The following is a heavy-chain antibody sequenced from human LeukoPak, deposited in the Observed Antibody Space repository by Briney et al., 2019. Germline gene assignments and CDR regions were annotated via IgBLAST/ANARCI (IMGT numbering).Heavy chain of an antibody. CDR1: GFTFSSYA. V-gene: IGHV3-33*06. Sequence: PGGTLRLSCAVSGFTFSSYAMSWVRQAPGKGLEWVAVIWYDGSNKYYADSVKRRFTISRDNSTNTLYLQMNSLRAEYTAVYYCAKAKVKGRWFGELHPYYFDYWGQGTLVTVSS. J-gene: IGHJ4*02. CDR2: IWYDGSNK. D-gene: IGHD3-10*01. CDR3: AKAKVKGRWFGELHPYYFDY.